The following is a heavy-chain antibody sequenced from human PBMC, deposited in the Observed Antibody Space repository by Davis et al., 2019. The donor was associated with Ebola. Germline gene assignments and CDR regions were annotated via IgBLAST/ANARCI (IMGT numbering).Heavy chain of an antibody. CDR2: ISSSSSTI. D-gene: IGHD6-13*01. CDR3: ARELIAPGAAAGDYGMDV. Sequence: GESLKISCAASGFTFSSYSMNWVRQAPGKGLEWVSYISSSSSTIYYADSVKGRFTISRDNAKNSLYLQMNSLRDEDTAVYYCARELIAPGAAAGDYGMDVWGQGTTVTVSS. J-gene: IGHJ6*02. CDR1: GFTFSSYS. V-gene: IGHV3-48*02.